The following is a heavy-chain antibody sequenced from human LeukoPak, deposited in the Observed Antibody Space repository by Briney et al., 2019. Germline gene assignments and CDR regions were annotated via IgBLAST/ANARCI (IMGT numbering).Heavy chain of an antibody. D-gene: IGHD2-2*02. CDR2: IYYSGST. Sequence: PSETLSLTCTVSGGSISSYYWSWIRQPPGKGLEWIGYIYYSGSTYYNPSLKSRVTISVDTSKNQFSLKLSSVTAADTAVYYCARGPLGYCSSTSCYSNWFDPWGQGTLVTVSS. V-gene: IGHV4-59*06. CDR1: GGSISSYY. J-gene: IGHJ5*02. CDR3: ARGPLGYCSSTSCYSNWFDP.